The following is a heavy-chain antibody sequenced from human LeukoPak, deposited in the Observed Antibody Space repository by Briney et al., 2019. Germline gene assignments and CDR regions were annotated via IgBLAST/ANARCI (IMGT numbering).Heavy chain of an antibody. CDR1: GGSISSSNW. CDR2: IYHSGST. D-gene: IGHD5-18*01. CDR3: ARDSRDGYSDNWFDP. J-gene: IGHJ5*02. V-gene: IGHV4-4*02. Sequence: SGTLSLTCAVSGGSISSSNWWSWVRQPPGKGLEWIGEIYHSGSTNYNPSLKSRVTISVDKSKNQFSLKLSSVTAADTAVYYCARDSRDGYSDNWFDPWGQGTLVTVSS.